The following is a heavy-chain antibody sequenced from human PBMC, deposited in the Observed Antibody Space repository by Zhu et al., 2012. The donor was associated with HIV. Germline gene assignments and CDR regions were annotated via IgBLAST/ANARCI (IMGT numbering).Heavy chain of an antibody. Sequence: QVQLQESGPGLVKPSDTLSLTCAVSGYSISSSNWWGRIRQPPGKGLEWIAYMSYSGSTYYNVSLKSRVTMSVDTSKNQFSLKLRPVTAVDTAVYYCARIREDILTGFYYYYMDVWGKGPRSPSP. D-gene: IGHD3-9*01. CDR2: MSYSGST. J-gene: IGHJ6*03. CDR3: ARIREDILTGFYYYYMDV. CDR1: GYSISSSNW. V-gene: IGHV4-28*01.